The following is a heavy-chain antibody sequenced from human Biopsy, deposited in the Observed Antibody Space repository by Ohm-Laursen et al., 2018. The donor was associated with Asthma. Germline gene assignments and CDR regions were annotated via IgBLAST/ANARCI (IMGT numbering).Heavy chain of an antibody. CDR2: IFAANSET. V-gene: IGHV5-51*01. CDR1: GYTFSDSW. J-gene: IGHJ4*02. CDR3: ARFIDGTFFVDY. D-gene: IGHD1-7*01. Sequence: GESLRISCKASGYTFSDSWIGWVRQMPGKGLEWMGIIFAANSETKYSPSFQGQVTISADMSISTAFLQWSSLKALDTAIYYCARFIDGTFFVDYWGQGTLVTVSS.